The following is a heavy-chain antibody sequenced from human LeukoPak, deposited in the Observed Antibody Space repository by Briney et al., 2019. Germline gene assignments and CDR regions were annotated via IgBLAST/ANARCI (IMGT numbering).Heavy chain of an antibody. CDR1: GGSISSYY. CDR2: IYYSGST. CDR3: ASGASLERIDY. J-gene: IGHJ4*02. D-gene: IGHD1-1*01. Sequence: SETRSLTCTVSGGSISSYYWSWIRQPPGKGVEWIGYIYYSGSTNYNPSLKSRVTISVDTSKNQFSLKLSSVTAADTAVYYCASGASLERIDYWGQGTLVTVSS. V-gene: IGHV4-59*08.